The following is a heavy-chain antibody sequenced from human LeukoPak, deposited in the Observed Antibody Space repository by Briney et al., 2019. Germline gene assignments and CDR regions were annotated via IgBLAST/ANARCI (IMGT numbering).Heavy chain of an antibody. CDR1: GFTVSSNY. CDR3: ARVYGSGTSVGSDY. J-gene: IGHJ4*02. Sequence: GGSLRLSCAASGFTVSSNYMSWVRQAPGKGLEWVSVIYSGGSTYYADSVKGRFTISRDNSKNTLYLQMNSLRAEDTAVYYCARVYGSGTSVGSDYWGQGTLVTVSS. CDR2: IYSGGST. V-gene: IGHV3-53*01. D-gene: IGHD3-10*01.